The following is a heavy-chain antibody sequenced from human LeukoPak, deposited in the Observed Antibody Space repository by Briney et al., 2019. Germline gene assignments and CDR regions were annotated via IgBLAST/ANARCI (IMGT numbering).Heavy chain of an antibody. CDR1: GFTVSSNY. V-gene: IGHV3-66*02. Sequence: GGSLRLSCAASGFTVSSNYMSWVRQAPGKGLEWVSVIYSGGSTYYADSVKGRFTISRDNSKNTLYLQMNGLRAEDTAVYYCARILAVAARMGAFDIWGQGTMVTVSS. J-gene: IGHJ3*02. CDR3: ARILAVAARMGAFDI. D-gene: IGHD6-19*01. CDR2: IYSGGST.